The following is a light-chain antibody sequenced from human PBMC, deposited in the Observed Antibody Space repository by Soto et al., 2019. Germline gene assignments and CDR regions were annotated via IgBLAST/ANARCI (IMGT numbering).Light chain of an antibody. CDR2: ATS. CDR3: QQSSSMSWT. J-gene: IGKJ1*01. Sequence: DIQMTQPPSSLSASVGDRVTITCRASQSINSYLNWYQQKPGRAPNLLIYATSSLQSGVPSRFSGSGSGTDFTLTISSLQPEDFATYYCQQSSSMSWTFGQGTKVEIK. CDR1: QSINSY. V-gene: IGKV1-39*01.